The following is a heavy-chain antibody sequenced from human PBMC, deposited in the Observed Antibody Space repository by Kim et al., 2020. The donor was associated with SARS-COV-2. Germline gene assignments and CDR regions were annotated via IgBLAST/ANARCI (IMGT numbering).Heavy chain of an antibody. D-gene: IGHD6-19*01. V-gene: IGHV3-30*18. CDR1: GFTFSSYG. J-gene: IGHJ2*01. CDR2: ISYDGSNK. CDR3: AKDTSSGPAYWYFDL. Sequence: GGSLRLSCAASGFTFSSYGMHWVRQAPGKGLEWVAVISYDGSNKYYADSVKGRFTISRDNSKNTLYLQMNSLRAEDTAVYYCAKDTSSGPAYWYFDLWGRGTLVTVSS.